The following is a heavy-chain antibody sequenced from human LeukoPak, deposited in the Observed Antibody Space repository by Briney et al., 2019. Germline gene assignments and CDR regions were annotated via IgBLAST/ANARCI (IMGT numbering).Heavy chain of an antibody. CDR1: GFTVSSNY. J-gene: IGHJ3*02. CDR2: IYSGGST. CDR3: ASNTRHYDAFDM. Sequence: GGSLRLSCAASGFTVSSNYMSWVRQAPGKGLEWVSVIYSGGSTYYADSVKGRFTISRDNSKNTLYLQMNSLRAEDTAVYYCASNTRHYDAFDMWGQGTMVTVSS. V-gene: IGHV3-53*01.